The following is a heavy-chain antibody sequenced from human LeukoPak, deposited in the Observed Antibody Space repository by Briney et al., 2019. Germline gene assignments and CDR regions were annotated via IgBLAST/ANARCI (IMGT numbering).Heavy chain of an antibody. D-gene: IGHD5-18*01. V-gene: IGHV3-7*04. CDR2: IKQDGGEK. J-gene: IGHJ1*01. CDR1: GFTFSNYW. Sequence: GGSLRLSCAASGFTFSNYWMSWVRQAPGKGLEWVANIKQDGGEKYYVGSWKGRFTISRDNTKTSLYLQMNSLRGEDTAVYYCASDPDTYSWPYYFQHWGQGTLVTVSS. CDR3: ASDPDTYSWPYYFQH.